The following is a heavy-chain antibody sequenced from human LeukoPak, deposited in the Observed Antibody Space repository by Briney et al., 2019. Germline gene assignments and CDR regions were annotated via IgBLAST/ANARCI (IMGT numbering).Heavy chain of an antibody. D-gene: IGHD6-13*01. CDR2: ISGSGGST. Sequence: GGSLRLSCAASGFTFSSYAMSWVRQAPGKGLEWVSAISGSGGSTYYADSVKGRLTISRDNSKNTLYLQMNSLRAEDTAVYYCAKDLLAAADYYYGMDVWGQGTTVTVSS. CDR3: AKDLLAAADYYYGMDV. V-gene: IGHV3-23*01. J-gene: IGHJ6*02. CDR1: GFTFSSYA.